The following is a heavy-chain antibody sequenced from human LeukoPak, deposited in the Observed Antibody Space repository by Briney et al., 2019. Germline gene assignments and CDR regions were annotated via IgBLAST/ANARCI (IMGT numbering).Heavy chain of an antibody. CDR3: ARGTGNGYNFDY. J-gene: IGHJ4*02. Sequence: SVKVSCKASGGTFSSYAISWVRQAPGQGLEWMGGVIPIFGTANYAQKFQGRVTITTDESTSTAYMELSSLRSEDTAVYYCARGTGNGYNFDYWGQGTLVTVSS. D-gene: IGHD5-24*01. V-gene: IGHV1-69*05. CDR2: VIPIFGTA. CDR1: GGTFSSYA.